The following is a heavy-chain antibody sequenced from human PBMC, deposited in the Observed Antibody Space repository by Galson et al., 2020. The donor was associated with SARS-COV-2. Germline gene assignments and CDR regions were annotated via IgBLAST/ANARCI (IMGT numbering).Heavy chain of an antibody. CDR2: IGGEGSST. CDR3: VKRSLGTFEH. CDR1: GFKFSSYA. D-gene: IGHD3-16*01. J-gene: IGHJ4*02. V-gene: IGHV3-23*01. Sequence: GGSLRLSCAASGFKFSSYAMTWVRQAPGKGLEWVSAIGGEGSSTDYADSVKGRFTISRDNSKNMMYRQMNSLRVEDPAVYFCVKRSLGTFEHWGQGTLVTVSS.